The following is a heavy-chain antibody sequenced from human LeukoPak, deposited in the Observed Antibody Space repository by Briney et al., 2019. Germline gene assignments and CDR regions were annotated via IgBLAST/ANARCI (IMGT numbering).Heavy chain of an antibody. Sequence: PGGSLRLSCAASGFTFSSYSMNWVRQAPGKGLEWVSSISSSSSYIYYADSVKGRFTIPRDNAKNSLYLQMNSLRAEDTAVYYCAREDIVVVPAAMTEEDYYYYGMDVWGQGTTVTVSS. V-gene: IGHV3-21*01. CDR2: ISSSSSYI. CDR3: AREDIVVVPAAMTEEDYYYYGMDV. J-gene: IGHJ6*02. D-gene: IGHD2-2*01. CDR1: GFTFSSYS.